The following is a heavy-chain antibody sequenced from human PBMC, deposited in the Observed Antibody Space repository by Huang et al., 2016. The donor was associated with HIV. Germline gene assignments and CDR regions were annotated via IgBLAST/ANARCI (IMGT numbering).Heavy chain of an antibody. Sequence: QEQLVESGGGVVQPGGSLRLSCATSGFSVSHCGMHWGRQASGKGLGWVAFIRFDGGNKHYADSAKGRFTISRDNSKKMLFLEMNSLRGDDTAFYYCATDLGGYSFDYWGQGALVSVSS. CDR3: ATDLGGYSFDY. J-gene: IGHJ4*02. CDR2: IRFDGGNK. V-gene: IGHV3-30*02. D-gene: IGHD2-21*02. CDR1: GFSVSHCG.